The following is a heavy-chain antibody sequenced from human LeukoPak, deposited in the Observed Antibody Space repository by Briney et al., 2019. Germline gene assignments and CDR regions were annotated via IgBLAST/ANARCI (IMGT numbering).Heavy chain of an antibody. J-gene: IGHJ3*02. CDR3: ARVKEASAFDI. D-gene: IGHD5-12*01. V-gene: IGHV3-21*01. Sequence: GGSLRLSCVASGFTFSSYSMTWVRQAPGKGLEWVSSMSRSSSNRYYGDSVKGRLTISRDNAKNSLYLQMNSLRAEDTAVYYCARVKEASAFDIWGHGTMVTVSS. CDR2: MSRSSSNR. CDR1: GFTFSSYS.